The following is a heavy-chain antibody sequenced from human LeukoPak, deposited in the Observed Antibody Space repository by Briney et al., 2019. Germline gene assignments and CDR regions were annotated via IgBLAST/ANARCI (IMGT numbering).Heavy chain of an antibody. V-gene: IGHV4-4*07. CDR2: IYTSGST. D-gene: IGHD5-24*01. CDR1: LGTLSSYY. Sequence: SETLSLTRTVSLGTLSSYYWSWIRPPAGKGVEWIGRIYTSGSTNYTPSLQSRVTMSVDTPKNQFSLKLSSVTAADTAVYYCAVPVEMATPDWGEGTLVTVSS. J-gene: IGHJ4*02. CDR3: AVPVEMATPD.